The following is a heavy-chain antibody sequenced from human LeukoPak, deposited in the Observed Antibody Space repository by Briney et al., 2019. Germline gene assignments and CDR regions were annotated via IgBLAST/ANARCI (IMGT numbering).Heavy chain of an antibody. CDR1: GFTVSSNY. CDR3: ARGRAVAGRRWFDP. D-gene: IGHD6-19*01. Sequence: GGSLRLSCAASGFTVSSNYMSWVRQAPGKGLEWVSSISSSSSYIYYADSVKGRFTISRDNAKNSLYLQMNSLRAEDTAVYYCARGRAVAGRRWFDPWGQGTLVTVSS. J-gene: IGHJ5*02. V-gene: IGHV3-21*01. CDR2: ISSSSSYI.